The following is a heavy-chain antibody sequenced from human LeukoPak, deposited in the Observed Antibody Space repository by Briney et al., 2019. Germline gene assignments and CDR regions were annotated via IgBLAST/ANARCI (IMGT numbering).Heavy chain of an antibody. CDR2: INPNSGGT. V-gene: IGHV1-2*02. J-gene: IGHJ4*02. CDR1: GYTFTGYY. CDR3: ARALPTLYYFDY. Sequence: APVKVSCKASGYTFTGYYMHWVRQAPGQGLEWMGWINPNSGGTNYAQKFQGRVTMTRDTSISTAYMELSRLRSDDTAVYYCARALPTLYYFDYWGQGTLVTVSS.